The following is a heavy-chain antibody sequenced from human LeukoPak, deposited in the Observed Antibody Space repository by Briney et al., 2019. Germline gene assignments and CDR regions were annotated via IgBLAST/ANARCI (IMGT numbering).Heavy chain of an antibody. V-gene: IGHV1-46*02. CDR2: VNPSTGTT. D-gene: IGHD1/OR15-1a*01. CDR3: ARDGNYNNVPGDYYYFDV. CDR1: AYDFNNNS. Sequence: ASLKISCKPSAYDFNNNSIYSGRQAPGQGRQWVGIVNPSTGTTAYAQKFDGRVTMTRDTATSTVYMELSSLRSEDTALYVCARDGNYNNVPGDYYYFDVWGKGTTVIVSS. J-gene: IGHJ6*03.